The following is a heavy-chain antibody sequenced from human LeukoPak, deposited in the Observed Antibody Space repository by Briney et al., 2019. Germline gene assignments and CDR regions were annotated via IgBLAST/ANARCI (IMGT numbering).Heavy chain of an antibody. J-gene: IGHJ3*02. Sequence: GGSLRLSRAVSGFTVSSNHMTWVRQAPGKGLEWVSVIYTSGSTYYADSVKGRFTISRDNSKNTLYLQMNSLRTEDTAMYYCARNDALDIWGQGTMVTVSS. CDR1: GFTVSSNH. CDR3: ARNDALDI. V-gene: IGHV3-53*01. CDR2: IYTSGST.